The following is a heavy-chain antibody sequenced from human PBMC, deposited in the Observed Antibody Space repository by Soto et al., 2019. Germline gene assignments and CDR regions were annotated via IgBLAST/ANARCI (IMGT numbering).Heavy chain of an antibody. J-gene: IGHJ3*02. V-gene: IGHV4-31*03. CDR2: IYYSGST. Sequence: SETLSLTCTVSGGSISSGGYYWSWIRQHPGKGLEWIGYIYYSGSTYYNPSLKSRVTISVDTSKNQFSLKLSSVTAADTAVYYCARGESGYDFDAFDIWGQGTMVTVSS. CDR1: GGSISSGGYY. CDR3: ARGESGYDFDAFDI. D-gene: IGHD5-12*01.